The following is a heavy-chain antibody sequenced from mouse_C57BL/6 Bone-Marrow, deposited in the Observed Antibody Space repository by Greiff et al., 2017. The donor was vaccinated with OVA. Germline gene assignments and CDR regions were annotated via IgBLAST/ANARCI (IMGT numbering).Heavy chain of an antibody. V-gene: IGHV5-6*01. CDR3: ARHGNYGGFAY. CDR2: ISSGGSYT. CDR1: GFTFSSYG. D-gene: IGHD2-1*01. Sequence: EVKLMESGGDLVKPGGSLKLSCAASGFTFSSYGMSWVRQTPDKRLEWVATISSGGSYTYYPDSVKGRFTISRDNAKNTLYLQMSSLKSEDTAMYYCARHGNYGGFAYWGQGTLVTVSA. J-gene: IGHJ3*01.